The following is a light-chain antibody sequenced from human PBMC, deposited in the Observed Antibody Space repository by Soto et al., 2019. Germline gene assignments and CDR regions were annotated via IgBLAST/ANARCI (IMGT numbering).Light chain of an antibody. CDR1: SSNIGAGYV. CDR2: NNN. J-gene: IGLJ2*01. V-gene: IGLV1-40*01. CDR3: QSYDSTLSGFLV. Sequence: QAVVTQPPSVSGAPGQRVTISCTGSSSNIGAGYVVHWYQQFPGTAPKLLIYNNNNRPSGVPDRFSGSKSGTSASLAITGLQAEDEADYYCQSYDSTLSGFLVFGGGTKLTVL.